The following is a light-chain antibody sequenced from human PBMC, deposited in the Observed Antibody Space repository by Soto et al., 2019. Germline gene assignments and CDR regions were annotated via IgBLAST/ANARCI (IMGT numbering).Light chain of an antibody. J-gene: IGLJ3*02. Sequence: QLALTQSSSPSPSLGSSVKLTCTLSRAHSRYIIAWHQQQPGKATRYLMKLEGSGSYNKGSGIPDRFSGSSSGADSYLTISNLQFEDEADYYGETWDSNTRVFGGGTKVTVL. CDR3: ETWDSNTRV. CDR1: RAHSRYI. V-gene: IGLV4-60*02. CDR2: LEGSGSY.